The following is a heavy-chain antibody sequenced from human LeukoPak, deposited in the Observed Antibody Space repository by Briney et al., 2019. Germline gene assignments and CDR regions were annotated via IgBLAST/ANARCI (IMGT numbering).Heavy chain of an antibody. CDR1: GFTFSNYA. J-gene: IGHJ4*02. CDR3: ARRAVTTDY. CDR2: ISYDGSNK. D-gene: IGHD6-19*01. V-gene: IGHV3-30*04. Sequence: GGSLRLSCAASGFTFSNYAVHWVRQAPGKGLEWVAVISYDGSNKYYTDSVKGRFTISRDNAKNTLYLQMNSLRAEDTAVYYCARRAVTTDYWGQGTLVTVSS.